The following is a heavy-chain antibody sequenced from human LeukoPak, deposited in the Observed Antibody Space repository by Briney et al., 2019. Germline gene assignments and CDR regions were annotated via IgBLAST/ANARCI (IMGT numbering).Heavy chain of an antibody. CDR3: ARTMASMVAALGWFDP. CDR1: GFTFSSYA. V-gene: IGHV3-30-3*01. J-gene: IGHJ5*02. CDR2: ISYDGSNK. D-gene: IGHD2-15*01. Sequence: SCKASGFTFSSYAMHWVCQAPGKGLEWVAVISYDGSNKYYADSVKGRFTISRDNSKNTLYLQMNSLRAEDTAVYYCARTMASMVAALGWFDPWGQGTLVTVSS.